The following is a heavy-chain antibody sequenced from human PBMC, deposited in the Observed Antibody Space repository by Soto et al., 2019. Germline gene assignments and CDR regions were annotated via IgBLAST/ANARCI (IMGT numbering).Heavy chain of an antibody. CDR1: GFTSSSYA. J-gene: IGHJ4*02. CDR2: ISNEGSNK. V-gene: IGHV3-30-3*01. D-gene: IGHD5-18*01. CDR3: ASEWRHDGLDY. Sequence: PGGSLRLSCAASGFTSSSYAMHWVRQARGKGLEWVAVISNEGSNKYYADSVKGRFIISRDNSKSTLYLQMNSLRAEDTAVYYCASEWRHDGLDYWGQGTQVTVSS.